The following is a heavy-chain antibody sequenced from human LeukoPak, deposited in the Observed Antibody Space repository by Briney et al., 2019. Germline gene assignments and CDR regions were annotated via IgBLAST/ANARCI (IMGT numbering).Heavy chain of an antibody. CDR2: FILNFGTA. Sequence: SVKVSCKASGDTFNTFAISWVRQAPGQGLEWMGGFILNFGTANYAQKFQGRVTITADESTSTAYMELSSLRSDDTAVYYCATPRRGDDFSRYFYYGMDVWGQGTTVIVSS. V-gene: IGHV1-69*13. CDR3: ATPRRGDDFSRYFYYGMDV. J-gene: IGHJ6*02. D-gene: IGHD5-12*01. CDR1: GDTFNTFA.